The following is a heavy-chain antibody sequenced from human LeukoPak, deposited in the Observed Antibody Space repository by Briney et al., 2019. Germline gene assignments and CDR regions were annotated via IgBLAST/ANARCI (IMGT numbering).Heavy chain of an antibody. V-gene: IGHV3-21*01. Sequence: GGSLRLSCAASGFSFSSYSMNWVRQAPGKGLEWGSSISSSGSYIFYADSVKGRFTISRDNAKNSLYLQMNSLRAEGTAVYYCARVGRGLYCSGGSCSRFSYYYMDVWGKGTTVTVSS. D-gene: IGHD2-15*01. CDR1: GFSFSSYS. J-gene: IGHJ6*03. CDR2: ISSSGSYI. CDR3: ARVGRGLYCSGGSCSRFSYYYMDV.